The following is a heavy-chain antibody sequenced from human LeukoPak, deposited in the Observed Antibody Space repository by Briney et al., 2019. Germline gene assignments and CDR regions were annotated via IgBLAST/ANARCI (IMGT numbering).Heavy chain of an antibody. CDR3: ARESCDGGGSCYRY. CDR2: INTNTGNP. D-gene: IGHD2-15*01. V-gene: IGHV7-4-1*02. CDR1: GYTFTTYA. Sequence: VASVKVSCKTSGYTFTTYAINWVRQAPGQGLEWMGWINTNTGNPTYAQGFTGRFVFSLDTSVSTAYLQISSLKAEDTAVYYCARESCDGGGSCYRYWGQGTLVTVSS. J-gene: IGHJ4*02.